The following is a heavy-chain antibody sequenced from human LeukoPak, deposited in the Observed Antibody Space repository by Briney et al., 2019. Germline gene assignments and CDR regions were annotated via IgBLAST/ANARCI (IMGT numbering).Heavy chain of an antibody. D-gene: IGHD6-13*01. CDR3: ARRAKQQLVTRYWYFDL. J-gene: IGHJ2*01. Sequence: SETLSLTCAVYGGSFSGYYWSWIRQPPGKGLEWIGEINHSGSTNYNPSLKSRVTISVDTSKNQFSLKLSSVTAADTAVYYCARRAKQQLVTRYWYFDLWGRGTLVTVSS. CDR2: INHSGST. V-gene: IGHV4-34*01. CDR1: GGSFSGYY.